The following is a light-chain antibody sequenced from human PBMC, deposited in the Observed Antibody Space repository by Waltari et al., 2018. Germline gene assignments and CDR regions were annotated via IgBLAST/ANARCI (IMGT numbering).Light chain of an antibody. CDR2: GAS. Sequence: EIVLTQSPGTLPFSPGERATPSCRASQSVSSSYLAWYQQKPGQAPRLLIYGASSRATGIPDRFSGSGSGTDFTLTISRLEPEDFAVYYCQQYGSSPVFTFGPGTKVDIK. CDR1: QSVSSSY. CDR3: QQYGSSPVFT. J-gene: IGKJ3*01. V-gene: IGKV3-20*01.